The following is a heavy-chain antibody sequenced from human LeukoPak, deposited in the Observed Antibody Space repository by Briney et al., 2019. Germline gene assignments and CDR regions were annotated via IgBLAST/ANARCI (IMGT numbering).Heavy chain of an antibody. CDR1: GGSIRSSSYY. CDR2: IYYSRST. Sequence: SETLSLTCTVSGGSIRSSSYYWGWIRQPPEKGLEWIGSIYYSRSTNYKPSLRSRVTISVDTPKNQCSLKLSSVTAADTAVYDCAGHAGSYYTYNFDYWGQGTLVTVSS. V-gene: IGHV4-39*01. CDR3: AGHAGSYYTYNFDY. J-gene: IGHJ4*02. D-gene: IGHD3-22*01.